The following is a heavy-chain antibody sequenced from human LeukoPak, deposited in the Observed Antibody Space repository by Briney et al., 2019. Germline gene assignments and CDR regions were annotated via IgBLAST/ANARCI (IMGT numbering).Heavy chain of an antibody. CDR2: IIPIFGTA. V-gene: IGHV1-69*06. CDR3: ARENYYRIGRFDRAYLDD. Sequence: ASVKVSCKASGGTFSSYAISWVRQAPGQGLEWMGGIIPIFGTANYAQEFQGRVTITADKSTSTAYMELSSLRSEDMAVYYCARENYYRIGRFDRAYLDDWGQGTLVTVSS. CDR1: GGTFSSYA. D-gene: IGHD3-10*01. J-gene: IGHJ4*02.